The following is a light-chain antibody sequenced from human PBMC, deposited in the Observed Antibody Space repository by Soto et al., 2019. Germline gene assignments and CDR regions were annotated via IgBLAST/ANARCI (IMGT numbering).Light chain of an antibody. J-gene: IGKJ3*01. V-gene: IGKV2-28*01. CDR3: MQALQTPFT. Sequence: DIVMTQSPLSLPVTPGEPASISCRSSPSLLHSNGYNYLDWYLQKPGQSPQLLIYLGSNRASGVHDRFSGSGSGTDFTLKISRVEAEDVGVYYCMQALQTPFTFGPGTKVDIK. CDR2: LGS. CDR1: PSLLHSNGYNY.